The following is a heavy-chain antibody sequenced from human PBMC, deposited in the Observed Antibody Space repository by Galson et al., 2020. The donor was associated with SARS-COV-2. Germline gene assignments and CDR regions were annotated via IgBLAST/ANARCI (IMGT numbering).Heavy chain of an antibody. J-gene: IGHJ6*02. D-gene: IGHD3-10*01. CDR1: GYTFTSYG. V-gene: IGHV1-18*01. Sequence: GESLKISCKASGYTFTSYGISWVRQAPGQGLEWMGWISAYNGNTTYAQKLQGRVTMTTDTSTSTAYMELRSLRSDDTAVDYCARAGVWFGELARVVDVWGQGTTVTVSS. CDR2: ISAYNGNT. CDR3: ARAGVWFGELARVVDV.